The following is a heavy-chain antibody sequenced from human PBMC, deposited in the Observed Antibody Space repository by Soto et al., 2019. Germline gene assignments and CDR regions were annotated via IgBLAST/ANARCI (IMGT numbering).Heavy chain of an antibody. Sequence: GGSLRLSCAASGFTFSSYAMHWVRQAPGKGLEWVAVISYDGSNKYYADSVKGRFTISRDNSKNTLYLQMNSLRAEDTAVYYCARDSVEAARFDYWGQGTLVTVSS. J-gene: IGHJ4*02. CDR3: ARDSVEAARFDY. CDR1: GFTFSSYA. CDR2: ISYDGSNK. V-gene: IGHV3-30-3*01. D-gene: IGHD6-6*01.